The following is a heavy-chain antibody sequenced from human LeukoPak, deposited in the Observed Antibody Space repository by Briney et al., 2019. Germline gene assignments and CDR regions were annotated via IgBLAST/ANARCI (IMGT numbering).Heavy chain of an antibody. D-gene: IGHD6-13*01. V-gene: IGHV3-23*01. CDR2: ISGSGGST. CDR3: AKVYSSSWYHRH. J-gene: IGHJ1*01. CDR1: GFTFSSYA. Sequence: PGGSLRLSCAASGFTFSSYAMSWVRQAPGKGLEWVSAISGSGGSTYYADPVKGRFTISRDNSKNTLYLQMNSLRAEDTAVYYCAKVYSSSWYHRHWGQGTLVTVSS.